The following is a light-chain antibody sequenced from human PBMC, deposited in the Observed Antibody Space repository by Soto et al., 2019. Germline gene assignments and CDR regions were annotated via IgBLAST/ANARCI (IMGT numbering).Light chain of an antibody. J-gene: IGLJ1*01. V-gene: IGLV2-11*01. Sequence: SAPTLPRSVSGCPGQSVGISCLGTSINVVTYDYVSWYSQLSGKDPKLMIYDVSERRSAVPDRLSGTKSGNTASLTSSGLQADDGGHYYCCSCAGSYASEYGFGRGTKVTV. CDR3: CSCAGSYASEYG. CDR1: SINVVTYDY. CDR2: DVS.